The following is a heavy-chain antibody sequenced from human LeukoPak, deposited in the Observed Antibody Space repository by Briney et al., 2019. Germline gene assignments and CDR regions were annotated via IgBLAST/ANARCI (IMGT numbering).Heavy chain of an antibody. V-gene: IGHV1-8*01. CDR1: GYTFTSYD. J-gene: IGHJ6*02. CDR2: MNPNSGNT. D-gene: IGHD3-9*01. CDR3: ARVHFDWLLFYYGMDV. Sequence: ASVKVSCKASGYTFTSYDINWVRQATGQGLEWMGWMNPNSGNTGYAQKFQGRVTMTRDTSISTAYMELSRLRSDDTAVYYCARVHFDWLLFYYGMDVWGQGTTVTVSS.